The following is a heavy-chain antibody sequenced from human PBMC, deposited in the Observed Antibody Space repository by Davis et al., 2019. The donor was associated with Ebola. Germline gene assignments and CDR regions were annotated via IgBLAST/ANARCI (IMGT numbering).Heavy chain of an antibody. CDR3: AKDSSSWTELYYYGMDV. Sequence: GGSLRLSCAASGFTFDDYAMHWVRQAPGKGLEWVSLISGDGGSTYYADSVKGRFTISRDNAKNSLYLQMNSLRAEDTALYYCAKDSSSWTELYYYGMDVWGQGTTVTVSS. CDR1: GFTFDDYA. CDR2: ISGDGGST. D-gene: IGHD6-13*01. J-gene: IGHJ6*02. V-gene: IGHV3-43*02.